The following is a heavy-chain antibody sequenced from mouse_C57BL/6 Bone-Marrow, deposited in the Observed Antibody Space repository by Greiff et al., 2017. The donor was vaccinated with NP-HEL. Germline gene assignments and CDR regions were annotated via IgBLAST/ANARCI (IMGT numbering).Heavy chain of an antibody. Sequence: EVQLVESGGGLVKPGGSLKLSCAASGFTFSDYGMHWVRQAPETGLEWVAYISSGSSTIYYADTGKCRVTISRDNAKNTLFLQMTSLRSEDTAMYYCARRDYYGSDYWGQGTTLTVSS. CDR2: ISSGSSTI. CDR1: GFTFSDYG. D-gene: IGHD1-1*01. CDR3: ARRDYYGSDY. V-gene: IGHV5-17*01. J-gene: IGHJ2*01.